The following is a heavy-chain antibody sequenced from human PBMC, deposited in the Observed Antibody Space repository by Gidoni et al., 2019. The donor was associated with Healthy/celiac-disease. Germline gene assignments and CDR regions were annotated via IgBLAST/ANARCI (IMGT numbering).Heavy chain of an antibody. J-gene: IGHJ4*02. Sequence: QVQLVESGGGVVQPGRSLRLSCAASGFTFSSYGMHWVRQAPGKGLEWVAVISYDGSNKYYADSVKGRFTISRDNSKNTLYLQMNSLRSEDTDVYYCAKGDFCTNGVCYRDPFDYWGQGTLVTVSS. CDR1: GFTFSSYG. CDR3: AKGDFCTNGVCYRDPFDY. D-gene: IGHD2-8*01. CDR2: ISYDGSNK. V-gene: IGHV3-30*18.